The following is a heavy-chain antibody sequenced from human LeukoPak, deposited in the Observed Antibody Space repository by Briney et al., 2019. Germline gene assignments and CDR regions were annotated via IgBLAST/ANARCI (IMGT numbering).Heavy chain of an antibody. CDR1: SASLTRGSYF. J-gene: IGHJ6*02. Sequence: SQTLSLTCTVSSASLTRGSYFWNWIRQHPGKGLEWLGYIDTSGSSHYNPSLKSRLTISIDTSKDQFSMRLASVTAADTAVYYCAGDLAGMDVWGQGTTVIVS. V-gene: IGHV4-31*03. CDR2: IDTSGSS. CDR3: AGDLAGMDV.